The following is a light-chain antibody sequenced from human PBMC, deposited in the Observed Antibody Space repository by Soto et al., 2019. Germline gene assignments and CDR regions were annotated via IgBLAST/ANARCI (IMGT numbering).Light chain of an antibody. J-gene: IGKJ1*01. CDR3: QQTFSLPRS. Sequence: DTQMPQSPSSLSASVGDRVTITCRASQNVRSYLNWYQQKPGKAPKLLIYEVSTLESGVPSRFSGSGYGADFTLSISSLEPEDFATYYCQQTFSLPRSFGQGTKVEV. CDR2: EVS. V-gene: IGKV1-39*01. CDR1: QNVRSY.